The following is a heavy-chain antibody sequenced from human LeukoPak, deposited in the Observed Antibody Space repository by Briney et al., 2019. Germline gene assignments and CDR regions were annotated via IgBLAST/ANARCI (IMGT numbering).Heavy chain of an antibody. CDR3: TSGPIYLWLYHGMDV. V-gene: IGHV3-49*04. D-gene: IGHD5-18*01. Sequence: GGSLRLSCTASGFTFGDHAMSWVRQAPGKGLEWVGFIRSKAYGGTTEYAASVKDRFTISRDDSKSIAYLQMNSLKTEDTAVYYCTSGPIYLWLYHGMDVWGQGTTVIVSS. CDR2: IRSKAYGGTT. CDR1: GFTFGDHA. J-gene: IGHJ6*02.